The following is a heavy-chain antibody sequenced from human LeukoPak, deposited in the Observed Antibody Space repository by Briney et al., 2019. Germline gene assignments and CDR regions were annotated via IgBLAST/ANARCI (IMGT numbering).Heavy chain of an antibody. Sequence: SGGSLRLSCAASGFTFSSYAMSWVRQAPGKGLEWVSAISGSGGSTYYADSVKGRFTISRDNSKNTLYLQMNSLRAEDTAVYYCAKGGSSGYYFDYWGQGTLVTVSS. V-gene: IGHV3-23*01. J-gene: IGHJ4*02. D-gene: IGHD3-22*01. CDR1: GFTFSSYA. CDR3: AKGGSSGYYFDY. CDR2: ISGSGGST.